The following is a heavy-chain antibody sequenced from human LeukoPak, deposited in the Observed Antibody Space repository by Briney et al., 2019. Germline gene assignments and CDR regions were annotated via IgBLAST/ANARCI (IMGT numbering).Heavy chain of an antibody. J-gene: IGHJ6*02. D-gene: IGHD3-3*01. CDR1: GFLFSHHG. CDR3: ARDAPRYRGDYYTGMDV. V-gene: IGHV3-33*01. Sequence: PGRSLRLSCEASGFLFSHHGMHWVRQAPGKGLEWVAVIWYDESNRYYADSVKGRFTISRDNSQNTSYLQMNRLGAEDTGVYYCARDAPRYRGDYYTGMDVWGQGTTVTVSS. CDR2: IWYDESNR.